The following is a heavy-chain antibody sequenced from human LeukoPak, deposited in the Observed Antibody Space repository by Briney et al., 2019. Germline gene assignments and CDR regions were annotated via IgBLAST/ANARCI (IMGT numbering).Heavy chain of an antibody. J-gene: IGHJ4*02. CDR2: IIPIFGTA. D-gene: IGHD3-22*01. CDR1: GGTFSSYA. Sequence: SVKVSCKASGGTFSSYAISWVRQAPGQGLEWMGGIIPIFGTANYAQKFQGRVTITADESTSTAYMELSSLRSEDTAVYYCAGNRGGYYYYSSGYPYWGQGTLGTVSS. V-gene: IGHV1-69*13. CDR3: AGNRGGYYYYSSGYPY.